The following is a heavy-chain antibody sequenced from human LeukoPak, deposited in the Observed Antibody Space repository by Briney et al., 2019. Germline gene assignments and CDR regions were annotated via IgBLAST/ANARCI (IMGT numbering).Heavy chain of an antibody. CDR2: INPNSGDT. D-gene: IGHD3-16*01. Sequence: ASVKVSCKASGYTFTGYYMHWVRQAPGQGLEWMGWINPNSGDTKYAQKFQGRVTMTRDTSISTAYMELSRLRSDDTAVYYCATPRGSYLWGDDFDYWGQGTLVNVS. CDR1: GYTFTGYY. CDR3: ATPRGSYLWGDDFDY. J-gene: IGHJ4*02. V-gene: IGHV1-2*02.